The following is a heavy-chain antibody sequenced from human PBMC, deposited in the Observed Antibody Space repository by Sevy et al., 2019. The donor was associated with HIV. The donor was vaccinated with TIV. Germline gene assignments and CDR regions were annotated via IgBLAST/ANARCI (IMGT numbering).Heavy chain of an antibody. D-gene: IGHD3-10*01. V-gene: IGHV3-30*18. CDR1: GFTFSSYG. J-gene: IGHJ4*02. CDR2: ISYDGSNK. Sequence: LSLTCAASGFTFSSYGMHWVRQAPGKGLEWVAVISYDGSNKYYADSVKGRFTISRDNSKNTLYLQMNSLRAEDTAVYYCAKDGDYYGSGSYDGPFDYWGQGTLVTVSS. CDR3: AKDGDYYGSGSYDGPFDY.